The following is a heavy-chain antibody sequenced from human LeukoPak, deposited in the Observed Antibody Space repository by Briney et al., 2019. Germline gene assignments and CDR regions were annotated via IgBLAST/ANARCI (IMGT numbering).Heavy chain of an antibody. Sequence: GGSLRLSCAASGYTFEVYGMSWVRQAPGKGLEWVSDLNWNGGSTGYADSVKGRFTISRDNAKNSLYLQKNSLRAEDTALYYCARGTGGRYFDYWGQGTLVTVSS. D-gene: IGHD2-8*02. CDR1: GYTFEVYG. V-gene: IGHV3-20*04. CDR3: ARGTGGRYFDY. CDR2: LNWNGGST. J-gene: IGHJ4*02.